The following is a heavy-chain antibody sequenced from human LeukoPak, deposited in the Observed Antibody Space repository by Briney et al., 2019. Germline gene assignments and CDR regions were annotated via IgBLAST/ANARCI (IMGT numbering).Heavy chain of an antibody. CDR2: IIPILGIA. V-gene: IGHV1-69*04. CDR1: EGTFSSYT. CDR3: ARDTITGNWFDP. Sequence: ASVKVSCKASEGTFSSYTISWVRQAPGQGLEWMGRIIPILGIANYAQKFQGRVTITADKSTSTAYMELSGLRSEDTAVYYCARDTITGNWFDPWGQGTLVTVSS. D-gene: IGHD1-14*01. J-gene: IGHJ5*02.